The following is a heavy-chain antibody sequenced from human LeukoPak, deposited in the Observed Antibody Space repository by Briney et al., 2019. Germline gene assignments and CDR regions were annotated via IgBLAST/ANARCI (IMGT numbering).Heavy chain of an antibody. D-gene: IGHD3-22*01. CDR3: VKVGYYDSSGYYLFDY. Sequence: GGSLRLSRSASGFTFSSYAMHWVRQAPGKGLEYVSAISSNGGSTYYADSVKGRFTISRDNSKNTLYLQMSSLRAEDTAVYYCVKVGYYDSSGYYLFDYWGQGTLVTVSS. V-gene: IGHV3-64D*06. CDR2: ISSNGGST. CDR1: GFTFSSYA. J-gene: IGHJ4*02.